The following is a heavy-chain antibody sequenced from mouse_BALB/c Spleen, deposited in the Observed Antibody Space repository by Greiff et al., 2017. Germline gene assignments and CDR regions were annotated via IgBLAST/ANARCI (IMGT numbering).Heavy chain of an antibody. Sequence: QVQLKQSGPELVRPGVSVKISCKGSSYTFTDYAMHWVKQSHAKSLEWIGVISTYYGNTNYNQKFKGKATMTVDKSSSTAYMELARLTSEDSAVYYCARSPFITTASMDYWGQGTSVTVSS. CDR2: ISTYYGNT. D-gene: IGHD1-2*01. V-gene: IGHV1-67*01. CDR1: SYTFTDYA. CDR3: ARSPFITTASMDY. J-gene: IGHJ4*01.